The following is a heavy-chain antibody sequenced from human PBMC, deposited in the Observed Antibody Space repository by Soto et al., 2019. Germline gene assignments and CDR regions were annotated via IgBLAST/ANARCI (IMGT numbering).Heavy chain of an antibody. V-gene: IGHV4-59*01. Sequence: PSETLSLTCTVSGGSISSYYWSWIRQPPGKGLEWIGYIYYSGSTNYNPSLKSRVTISVDTSKNQFSLKLSSETAADTAVYYCARDGGAAGTPFYYYYYGMDVWGQGTTVTVSS. CDR2: IYYSGST. D-gene: IGHD6-13*01. CDR3: ARDGGAAGTPFYYYYYGMDV. CDR1: GGSISSYY. J-gene: IGHJ6*02.